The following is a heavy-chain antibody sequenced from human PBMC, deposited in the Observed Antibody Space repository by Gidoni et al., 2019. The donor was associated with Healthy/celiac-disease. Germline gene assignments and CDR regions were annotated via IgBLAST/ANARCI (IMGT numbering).Heavy chain of an antibody. CDR1: GFTFSSYG. CDR2: ISYDGSNK. CDR3: AKDDAFGYYYYYMDV. D-gene: IGHD3-10*01. V-gene: IGHV3-30*18. J-gene: IGHJ6*03. Sequence: QVQLVESGGGVVQPGRSLRLSCAASGFTFSSYGMHWVRQAPGKGLEWVAVISYDGSNKYYADSVKGRFTISRDNSKNTLYLQMNSLRAEDTAVYYCAKDDAFGYYYYYMDVWGKGTTVTVSS.